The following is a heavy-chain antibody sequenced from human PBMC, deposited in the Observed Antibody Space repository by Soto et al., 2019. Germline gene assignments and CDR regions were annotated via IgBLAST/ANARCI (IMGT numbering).Heavy chain of an antibody. CDR3: ARSGDYTNYYYYYMDV. CDR1: GDSISNYY. CDR2: IYYSGLT. Sequence: SETLSLTCTVSGDSISNYYWSWVRQSPGMGLEWIGYIYYSGLTKYNPSLKSRVTISIGTSKNQFSLRLSSVTAADSAVYYCARSGDYTNYYYYYMDVWGKGTTVTVSS. D-gene: IGHD4-17*01. V-gene: IGHV4-59*08. J-gene: IGHJ6*03.